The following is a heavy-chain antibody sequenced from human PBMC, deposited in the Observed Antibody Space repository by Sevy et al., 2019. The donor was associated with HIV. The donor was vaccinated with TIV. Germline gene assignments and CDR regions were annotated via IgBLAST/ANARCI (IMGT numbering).Heavy chain of an antibody. CDR2: INQDGVVS. V-gene: IGHV3-7*01. CDR1: GFTLNNYW. D-gene: IGHD6-13*01. Sequence: GGSLRLSCAASGFTLNNYWMHWVRQAPGKGLEWVANINQDGVVSYYLDSVRGRFTISRDNGRNLMFLQMNSLRVDDTALYFCVXAIAKDGSFWGXXTLVTVSS. CDR3: VXAIAKDGSF. J-gene: IGHJ1*01.